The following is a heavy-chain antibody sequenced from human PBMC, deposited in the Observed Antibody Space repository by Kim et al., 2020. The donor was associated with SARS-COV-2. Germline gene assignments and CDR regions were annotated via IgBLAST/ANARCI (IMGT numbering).Heavy chain of an antibody. Sequence: GESLKISCKGSGNTFSDSWIGCVRQVPGEGLEWMGHIYPGDSDTRYSPSFQGQVILSVDMSITTAYLQWTSLKASDTATYYCARRPLGPDGMDVWGRGTT. CDR1: GNTFSDSW. J-gene: IGHJ6*02. V-gene: IGHV5-51*01. CDR2: IYPGDSDT. CDR3: ARRPLGPDGMDV.